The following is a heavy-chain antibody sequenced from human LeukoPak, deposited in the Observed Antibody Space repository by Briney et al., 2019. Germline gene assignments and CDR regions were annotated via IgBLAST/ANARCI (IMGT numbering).Heavy chain of an antibody. D-gene: IGHD2-21*02. CDR1: GGSISSYY. CDR3: ARFAYCGGHCWYYFDY. V-gene: IGHV4-59*01. Sequence: PSETLSLTCTVSGGSISSYYWSWIRQPPGKGLEWIGYIYSSESTNYNPSLKSRITISVDTSKNQFSLKLSSVTAADTAVYYCARFAYCGGHCWYYFDYWGQGSLVTVSS. CDR2: IYSSEST. J-gene: IGHJ4*02.